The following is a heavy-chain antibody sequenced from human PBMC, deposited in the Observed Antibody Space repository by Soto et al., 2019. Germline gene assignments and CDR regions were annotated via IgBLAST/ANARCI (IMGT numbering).Heavy chain of an antibody. V-gene: IGHV4-4*02. J-gene: IGHJ4*02. CDR3: ARDKITGLFDY. CDR2: IYHTGRS. CDR1: GDSINNKNW. D-gene: IGHD2-8*02. Sequence: PSETLSLTCSVSGDSINNKNWWTWLRQPPGKRLEWIGDIYHTGRSSYNPSLTSRVTMSVDKSKNQFSLKLTSVTAADTAVYYCARDKITGLFDYWGQGTLVT.